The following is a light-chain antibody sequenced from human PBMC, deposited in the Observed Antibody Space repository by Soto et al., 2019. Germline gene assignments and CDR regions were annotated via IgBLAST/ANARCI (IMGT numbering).Light chain of an antibody. J-gene: IGLJ1*01. CDR3: AAWDDRLNGYV. V-gene: IGLV1-44*01. Sequence: QSALTQPPSASGTPGQRVTISCSGSSSNIGSNTVNWYQQLPGTAPKLLIYSNNQRPSGVPDRFSGSKSGTSASLAISGLQSEDEADYYCAAWDDRLNGYVFATGTKVNVL. CDR1: SSNIGSNT. CDR2: SNN.